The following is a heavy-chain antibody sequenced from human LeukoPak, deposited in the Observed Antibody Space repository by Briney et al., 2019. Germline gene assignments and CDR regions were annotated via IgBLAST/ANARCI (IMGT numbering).Heavy chain of an antibody. J-gene: IGHJ4*02. Sequence: GGSQRLSCAASGFMFSTYWMNWVRQAPGKGLEWVANIKPDGSEKYYLDSVKGRFTISRDNAKNSLFLQMSSLRSDDTAVYFCARGGRAYSYGYLFGYWGQGTLVTVSS. CDR1: GFMFSTYW. CDR2: IKPDGSEK. V-gene: IGHV3-7*01. CDR3: ARGGRAYSYGYLFGY. D-gene: IGHD5-18*01.